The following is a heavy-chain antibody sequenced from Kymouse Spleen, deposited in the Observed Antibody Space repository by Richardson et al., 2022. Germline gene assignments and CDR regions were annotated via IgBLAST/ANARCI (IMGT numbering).Heavy chain of an antibody. J-gene: IGHJ6*02. CDR3: ARALELPGDV. D-gene: IGHD1-7*01. CDR1: GGSFSGYY. CDR2: INHSGST. V-gene: IGHV4-34*01. Sequence: QVQLQQWGAGLLKPSETLSLTCAVYGGSFSGYYWSWIRQPPGKGLEWIGEINHSGSTNYNPSLKSRVTISVDTSKNQFSLKLSSVTAADTAVYYCARALELPGDVWGQGTTVTVSS.